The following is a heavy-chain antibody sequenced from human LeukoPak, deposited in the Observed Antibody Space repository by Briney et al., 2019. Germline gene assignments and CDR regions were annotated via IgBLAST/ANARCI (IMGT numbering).Heavy chain of an antibody. CDR2: IQASGDS. V-gene: IGHV4-4*09. D-gene: IGHD1-1*01. CDR3: AMLVRNWNDHFDS. CDR1: GDSFSSFS. J-gene: IGHJ4*01. Sequence: SQTLSLTCTLSGDSFSSFSWSWIRQPPGKGLEWIGYIQASGDSSFSPALKSRVTISLDTSKNEFYLNLNSVTAADTAMYFCAMLVRNWNDHFDSWGHGTLVTVSS.